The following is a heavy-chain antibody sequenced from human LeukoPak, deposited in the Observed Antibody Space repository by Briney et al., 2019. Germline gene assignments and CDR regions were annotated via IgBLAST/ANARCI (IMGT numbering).Heavy chain of an antibody. Sequence: GGSLRLSCAASGFTFSSYTMNWVRQAPGKGLEWVSGISGSGVGTYYADSVKGRFTISRDNSWNTLYLQMNSLRAEDTAVYYCAKDQVISGSEASDIWGQGTVVTVSS. V-gene: IGHV3-23*01. CDR3: AKDQVISGSEASDI. CDR2: ISGSGVGT. D-gene: IGHD2-21*01. CDR1: GFTFSSYT. J-gene: IGHJ3*02.